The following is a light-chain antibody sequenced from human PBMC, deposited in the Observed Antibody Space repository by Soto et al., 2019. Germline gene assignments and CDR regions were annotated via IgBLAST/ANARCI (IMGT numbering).Light chain of an antibody. CDR1: QTISRY. CDR2: GAS. J-gene: IGKJ1*01. CDR3: QQYGSSPPRT. V-gene: IGKV3-20*01. Sequence: EVLMTQSPATLSVSPGERATLSCRASQTISRYLAWYQQKPGQAPRLLIYGASTRATDVPDRFSGSGSGADFTLSISRLEPEDFAVYYCQQYGSSPPRTFGQGTKVDI.